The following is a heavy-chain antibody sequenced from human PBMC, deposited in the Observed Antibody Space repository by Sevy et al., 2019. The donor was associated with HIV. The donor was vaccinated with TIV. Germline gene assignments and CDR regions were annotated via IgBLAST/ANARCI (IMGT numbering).Heavy chain of an antibody. D-gene: IGHD3-22*01. CDR1: GFTFSSYS. J-gene: IGHJ6*02. V-gene: IGHV3-48*02. Sequence: GGSLRLSCAASGFTFSSYSMNWVRQAPGKGLEWVSYISSSSSTIYYADSVKGRFTISRDNAKNSLYLQMNSLRDEDTAVYYCARDNYYDSSPSYLYYYYYGMDVWGQGTTLTVSS. CDR3: ARDNYYDSSPSYLYYYYYGMDV. CDR2: ISSSSSTI.